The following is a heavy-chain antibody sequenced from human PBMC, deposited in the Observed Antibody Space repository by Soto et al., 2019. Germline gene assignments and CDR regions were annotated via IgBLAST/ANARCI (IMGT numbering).Heavy chain of an antibody. D-gene: IGHD3-3*01. V-gene: IGHV1-69*06. J-gene: IGHJ4*02. CDR1: GGTSTRYA. CDR2: LVPMFGTS. Sequence: QARLVQAGAEVRKPGSSVKVSCKVTGGTSTRYAINWVRQSPGQGLEWMGGLVPMFGTSKYAQKFQGRGTITADTSTNIAYMELRSLISEDTAVYYCNRGSEYDFWSGYLWGQGTLVSVAS. CDR3: NRGSEYDFWSGYL.